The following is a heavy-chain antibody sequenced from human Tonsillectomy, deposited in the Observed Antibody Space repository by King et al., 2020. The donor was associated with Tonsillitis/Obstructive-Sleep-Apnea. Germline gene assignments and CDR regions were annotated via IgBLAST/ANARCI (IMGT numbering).Heavy chain of an antibody. CDR1: GFIFDRFT. V-gene: IGHV3-43*01. Sequence: VQLVEAGGVVVQPGGSLRLSCAASGFIFDRFTMHWVRQAPGKGLEWVSLSSRDGSNTKYADSVKGRFSISRDNSKNSLYLQMNSLRTEDTALNYCTKEAGYTKWLIESWGQGTLVTVSS. D-gene: IGHD6-19*01. CDR3: TKEAGYTKWLIES. CDR2: SSRDGSNT. J-gene: IGHJ4*02.